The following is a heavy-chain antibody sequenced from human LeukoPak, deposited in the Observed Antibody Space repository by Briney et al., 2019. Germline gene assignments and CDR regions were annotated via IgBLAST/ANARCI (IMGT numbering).Heavy chain of an antibody. D-gene: IGHD3-22*01. CDR2: VIPIFGTA. Sequence: ASVKVSCKASGGTFSSYAISWVRQAPGQGLEWMGRVIPIFGTANYAQKFQGRVTITTDESTSTAYMELSSLRSEDTAVYYCARSNYYDSSGYCDYWGQGTLVTVSS. J-gene: IGHJ4*02. CDR1: GGTFSSYA. CDR3: ARSNYYDSSGYCDY. V-gene: IGHV1-69*05.